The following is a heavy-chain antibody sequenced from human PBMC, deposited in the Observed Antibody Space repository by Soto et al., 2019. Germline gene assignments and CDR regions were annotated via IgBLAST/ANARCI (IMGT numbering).Heavy chain of an antibody. V-gene: IGHV1-69*04. D-gene: IGHD3-3*01. Sequence: GASVKVSCKASGYTFTSYGMSWVRQAHGKGLEWMGRIIPILGIANYAQKFQGRVTITADKSTSTAYMELSSLRSEDTAVYYCARIYDFWSGLYYVDVWGKGTLVTVSS. J-gene: IGHJ6*03. CDR3: ARIYDFWSGLYYVDV. CDR1: GYTFTSYG. CDR2: IIPILGIA.